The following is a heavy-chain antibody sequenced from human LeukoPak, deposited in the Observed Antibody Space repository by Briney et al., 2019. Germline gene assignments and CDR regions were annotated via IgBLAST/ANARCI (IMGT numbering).Heavy chain of an antibody. CDR3: ARLTGQLRFGWFDP. CDR2: IYYSGST. D-gene: IGHD3-3*01. CDR1: GGSTSSYY. J-gene: IGHJ5*02. Sequence: PSETLSLTCTVSGGSTSSYYWSWIRQPPGKGLEWIGYIYYSGSTNYNPSLKSRVTISVDTSKNQFPLKLSSVTAADTAVYYCARLTGQLRFGWFDPWGQGTLVTVSS. V-gene: IGHV4-59*01.